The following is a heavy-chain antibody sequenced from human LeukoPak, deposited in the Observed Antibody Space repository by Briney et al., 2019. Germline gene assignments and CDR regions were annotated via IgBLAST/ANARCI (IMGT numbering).Heavy chain of an antibody. CDR2: ISSSGSTI. Sequence: GGSLRLSCAASGFTFSSYGMHWVRQAPGKGMEWVSYISSSGSTIYYADSVKGRFTISRDNAKDSLYLHMNTLRAEDTAVYYCARDYKGLSEYWGQGTLVTVSS. CDR1: GFTFSSYG. CDR3: ARDYKGLSEY. V-gene: IGHV3-48*04. J-gene: IGHJ4*02. D-gene: IGHD1-1*01.